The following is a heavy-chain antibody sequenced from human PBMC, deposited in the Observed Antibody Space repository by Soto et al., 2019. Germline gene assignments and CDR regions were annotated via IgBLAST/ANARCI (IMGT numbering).Heavy chain of an antibody. CDR2: ISYTGST. V-gene: IGHV4-59*01. D-gene: IGHD2-15*01. J-gene: IGHJ6*04. Sequence: SETLSLTCTVSGDSIRSYYWSWIRQPPWKGLEWIGYISYTGSTHYNPSLKSRVTISADTSKNQFYLKLSSVTTADTALYYCAREGVAAPYYYYGTEVWGKRSTVIASS. CDR3: AREGVAAPYYYYGTEV. CDR1: GDSIRSYY.